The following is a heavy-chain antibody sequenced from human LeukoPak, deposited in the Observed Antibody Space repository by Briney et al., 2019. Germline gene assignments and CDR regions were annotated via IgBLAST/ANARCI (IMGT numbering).Heavy chain of an antibody. V-gene: IGHV3-74*01. Sequence: GGSLRLSCAASGFTFSDYWMHWVRQAPGKGLVWVSRIYSDGSNTIYADSVKGRFTISRDNARNTLYLQMNNLRAEDTAVYYCVSFYETYWGRGTLVTVSS. D-gene: IGHD2-2*01. CDR1: GFTFSDYW. CDR2: IYSDGSNT. J-gene: IGHJ4*02. CDR3: VSFYETY.